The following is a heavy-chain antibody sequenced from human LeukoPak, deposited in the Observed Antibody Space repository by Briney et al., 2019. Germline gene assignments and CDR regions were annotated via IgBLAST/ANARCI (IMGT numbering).Heavy chain of an antibody. V-gene: IGHV4-30-2*01. CDR1: GGSISSGGYS. CDR2: IYHSGST. Sequence: TLSLTCAVSGGSISSGGYSWSWIRQPPGKGLEWIGYIYHSGSTYYNPSLKSRVTISVDTSKNQFSLKLSSVTAADTAVYYCARQSNFGVVALYYLEYWGQGTLVTVSS. CDR3: ARQSNFGVVALYYLEY. J-gene: IGHJ4*02. D-gene: IGHD3-3*01.